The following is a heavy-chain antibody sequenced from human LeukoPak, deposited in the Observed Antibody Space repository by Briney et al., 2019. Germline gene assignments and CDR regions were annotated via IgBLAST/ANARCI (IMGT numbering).Heavy chain of an antibody. CDR3: TREYCSSTSCYNY. Sequence: PGGSLKLSCAASGFTFSGSAMHWVRQASGKGLEWVGRIRSKANSYATAYAASVKGRFTISRDDSKNTAYLQMNSLKTEDTAVYYCTREYCSSTSCYNYWGQGTLVPSPQ. CDR2: IRSKANSYAT. V-gene: IGHV3-73*01. CDR1: GFTFSGSA. J-gene: IGHJ4*02. D-gene: IGHD2-2*02.